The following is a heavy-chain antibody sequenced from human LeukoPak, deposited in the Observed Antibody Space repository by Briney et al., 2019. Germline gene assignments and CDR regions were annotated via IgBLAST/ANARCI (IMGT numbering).Heavy chain of an antibody. Sequence: GGSLRLSCAASGFTFSSYEMNWVRQAPGKGLEWVSYISSSGSTIYYADSVKGRFTISRDNAKNSLYLQMNSLRAEDTAVYYCARVPAAVPYYYYYMDVWGKGTTVTISS. V-gene: IGHV3-48*03. D-gene: IGHD2-2*01. J-gene: IGHJ6*03. CDR3: ARVPAAVPYYYYYMDV. CDR2: ISSSGSTI. CDR1: GFTFSSYE.